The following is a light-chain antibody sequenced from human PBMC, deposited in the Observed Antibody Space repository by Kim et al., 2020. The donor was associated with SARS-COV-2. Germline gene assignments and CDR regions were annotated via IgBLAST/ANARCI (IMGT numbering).Light chain of an antibody. Sequence: DIQMTQSPSSLSASVGDRVTISCRASQGISNSLAWYQQKPGKVPKVLIYSASALQSGVPSRFSGSGSGTDFTLTISSLQPEDIATYYCQKSDASPCTFGEGTKVDIK. CDR1: QGISNS. CDR2: SAS. V-gene: IGKV1-27*01. CDR3: QKSDASPCT. J-gene: IGKJ1*01.